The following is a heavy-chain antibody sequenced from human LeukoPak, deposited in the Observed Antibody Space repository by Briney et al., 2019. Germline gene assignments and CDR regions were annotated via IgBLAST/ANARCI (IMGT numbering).Heavy chain of an antibody. V-gene: IGHV3-11*04. D-gene: IGHD3-22*01. J-gene: IGHJ3*02. CDR1: GFTFSDYY. CDR2: ISSSGSTI. CDR3: ARDIYDSSGDAFDI. Sequence: KAGGSMRLSCAASGFTFSDYYMSWIRQAPGKGLEWVSYISSSGSTIYHADSVKGRFTISRDNAKNSLYQQMNSVRAEDTAVYYCARDIYDSSGDAFDIWGQGTMVTVSS.